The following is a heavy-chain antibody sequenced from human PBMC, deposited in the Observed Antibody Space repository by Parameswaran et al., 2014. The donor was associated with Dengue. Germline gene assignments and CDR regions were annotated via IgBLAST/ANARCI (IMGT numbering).Heavy chain of an antibody. CDR3: TRGRYCSSVTCFTETFYFDY. CDR2: IRNKGYGGTP. V-gene: IGHV3-49*02. D-gene: IGHD2-2*02. Sequence: RWIRQPPGKGLEWVASIRNKGYGGTPKYADSVKDRFIISGDESKTVAYLQMVALKTEDTAVYHCTRGRYCSSVTCFTETFYFDYWGPGTLVTVSS. J-gene: IGHJ4*02.